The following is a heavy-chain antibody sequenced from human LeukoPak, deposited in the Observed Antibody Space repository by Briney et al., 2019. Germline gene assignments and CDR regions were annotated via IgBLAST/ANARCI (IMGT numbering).Heavy chain of an antibody. CDR1: GGSISGYY. J-gene: IGHJ4*02. V-gene: IGHV3-53*01. CDR2: IYSDNT. Sequence: PSETLSLTCTVSGGSISGYYWSWVRQAPGKGLEWVSFIYSDNTHYSDSVKGRFTISRDNSKNTLYLQMNSLRAEDTAVYYCARRAGAYSHPYDYWGQGTLVTVSS. D-gene: IGHD4/OR15-4a*01. CDR3: ARRAGAYSHPYDY.